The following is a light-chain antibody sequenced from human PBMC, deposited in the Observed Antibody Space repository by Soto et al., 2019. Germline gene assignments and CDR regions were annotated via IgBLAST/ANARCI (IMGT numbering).Light chain of an antibody. J-gene: IGKJ5*01. CDR3: QQRSNWPIT. Sequence: EIVLTQSPATLSLSPGERATLSCRASQSVSSYLAWYQQKPGQAPRLLVYDASNRATGIPARFSGSGPGTDFTLTISSLEHEDFAVYYCQQRSNWPITFGQGTRLEIK. CDR2: DAS. V-gene: IGKV3D-11*02. CDR1: QSVSSY.